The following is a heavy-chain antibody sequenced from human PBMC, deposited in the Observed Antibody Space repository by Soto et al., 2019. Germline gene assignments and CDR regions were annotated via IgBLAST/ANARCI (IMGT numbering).Heavy chain of an antibody. CDR3: ARHRIYSGRPPEAFTDY. CDR2: IFYTGST. Sequence: PSETLSLTCTVSGGSISSSSYYWDWIRQPPGKGLEWIGSIFYTGSTYYDPSLRSRVTISVDTSKNQFSLKLSSVTAADTAAYYCARHRIYSGRPPEAFTDYWGQGTLVTVSS. CDR1: GGSISSSSYY. J-gene: IGHJ4*02. D-gene: IGHD1-26*01. V-gene: IGHV4-39*01.